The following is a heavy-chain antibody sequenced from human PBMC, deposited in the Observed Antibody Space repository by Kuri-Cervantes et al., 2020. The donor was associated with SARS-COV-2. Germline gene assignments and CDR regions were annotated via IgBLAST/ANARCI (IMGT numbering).Heavy chain of an antibody. CDR3: AKVRGYCSSTSCQEALPYYYYGMDV. Sequence: SETLSLTCTVSGGSISSYYWSWIRQPPGKGLEWIGYIYYSGSTNYNPSLKSRVTMSVDTSKNQFSLKLSSVTAADTAVYYCAKVRGYCSSTSCQEALPYYYYGMDVWGQGTTVTVSS. CDR1: GGSISSYY. V-gene: IGHV4-59*12. CDR2: IYYSGST. D-gene: IGHD2-2*01. J-gene: IGHJ6*02.